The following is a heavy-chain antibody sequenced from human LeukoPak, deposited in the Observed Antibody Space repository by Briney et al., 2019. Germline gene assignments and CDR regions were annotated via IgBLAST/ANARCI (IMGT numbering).Heavy chain of an antibody. CDR2: IRGDASRL. V-gene: IGHV3-7*01. J-gene: IGHJ3*02. CDR1: GFSIGPFW. CDR3: ARDRNYCSSDRCYDVFDI. D-gene: IGHD6-19*01. Sequence: GGSLRLSCAASGFSIGPFWMTWVRQAPGKGLEWVANIRGDASRLYYVDSVKGRFTVSRDNAKNSLYLQMSNLRAEDTSVYYCARDRNYCSSDRCYDVFDIWGQGTMVTVSS.